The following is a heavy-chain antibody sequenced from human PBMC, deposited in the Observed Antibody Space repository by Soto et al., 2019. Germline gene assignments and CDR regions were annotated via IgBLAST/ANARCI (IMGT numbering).Heavy chain of an antibody. CDR3: ARIYGYIDYYYGMDV. Sequence: GVSLRLSCAASGFTFSSYAMSWVRQAPGKGLEWVSAISGSGGSTYYADSVKGRFTISRDNSKNTLYLQMNSLRAEDTAVYYCARIYGYIDYYYGMDVWGQGTTVTVSS. D-gene: IGHD5-18*01. CDR1: GFTFSSYA. CDR2: ISGSGGST. J-gene: IGHJ6*02. V-gene: IGHV3-23*01.